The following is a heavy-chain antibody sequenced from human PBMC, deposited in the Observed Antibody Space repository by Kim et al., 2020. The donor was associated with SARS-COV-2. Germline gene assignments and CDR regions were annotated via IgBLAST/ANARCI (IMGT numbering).Heavy chain of an antibody. CDR3: ASMTTVTTVPRYYYYGMDV. V-gene: IGHV1-69*13. CDR2: IIPIFGTA. CDR1: GGTFSSYA. Sequence: SVKVSCKASGGTFSSYAISWVRQAPGQGLEWMGGIIPIFGTANYAQKFQGRVTITADESTSTAYMELSSLRSEDTAVYYCASMTTVTTVPRYYYYGMDVWGQGTTVTVSS. D-gene: IGHD4-17*01. J-gene: IGHJ6*02.